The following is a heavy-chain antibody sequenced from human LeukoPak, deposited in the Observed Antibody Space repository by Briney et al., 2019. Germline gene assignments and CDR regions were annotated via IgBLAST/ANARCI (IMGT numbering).Heavy chain of an antibody. CDR1: GFTFDDYA. Sequence: GGSLRLSCAASGFTFDDYAMHWVRQAPGKGLEWVSGISWNSGSIGYADSVKGRFTISRDNAKNSLYLQMNSLRAEDTAVYYCARDEYCSGGSCYYYGMDVWGQGTLVTVSS. CDR2: ISWNSGSI. D-gene: IGHD2-15*01. CDR3: ARDEYCSGGSCYYYGMDV. V-gene: IGHV3-9*01. J-gene: IGHJ6*02.